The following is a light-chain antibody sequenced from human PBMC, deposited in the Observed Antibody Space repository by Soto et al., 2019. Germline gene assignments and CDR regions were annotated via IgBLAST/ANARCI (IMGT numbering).Light chain of an antibody. Sequence: DIQMTQSPSTLSAYVGDRVTITCRASQSISNWLAWYQQKPGKAPKALIHDASSLESGVPSRFGGSGSGTEFTLTISSLQPDDFATYHCQQYKSYWTFGQGTKVDIK. J-gene: IGKJ1*01. CDR1: QSISNW. V-gene: IGKV1-5*01. CDR3: QQYKSYWT. CDR2: DAS.